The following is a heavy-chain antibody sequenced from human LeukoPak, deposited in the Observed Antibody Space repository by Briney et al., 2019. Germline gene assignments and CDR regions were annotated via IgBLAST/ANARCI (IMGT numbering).Heavy chain of an antibody. CDR2: FDPEDGET. CDR3: ARSTVDHGGKYY. D-gene: IGHD4-23*01. J-gene: IGHJ4*02. V-gene: IGHV1-24*01. CDR1: GYTLTELS. Sequence: GASVKVSCKVSGYTLTELSMHWVRQAPGKGLEWMGGFDPEDGETIYAQKFQGRVTMTEDTSTSTAYMELRSLRSDDTAVYYCARSTVDHGGKYYWGQGTLVTVSS.